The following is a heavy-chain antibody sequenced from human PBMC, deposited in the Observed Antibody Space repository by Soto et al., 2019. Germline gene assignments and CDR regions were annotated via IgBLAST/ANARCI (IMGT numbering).Heavy chain of an antibody. J-gene: IGHJ4*02. CDR3: ARTRYGDYFGVFDY. CDR1: GGSISSGDYY. D-gene: IGHD4-17*01. CDR2: IDYSGST. Sequence: SETLSLTCTVSGGSISSGDYYWSWIRQPPGKGLEWIGYIDYSGSTYYNPSLKSRVTISVDTSKNQFSLKLSSVTAADTAVYYCARTRYGDYFGVFDYWGQGTLVTVSS. V-gene: IGHV4-30-4*01.